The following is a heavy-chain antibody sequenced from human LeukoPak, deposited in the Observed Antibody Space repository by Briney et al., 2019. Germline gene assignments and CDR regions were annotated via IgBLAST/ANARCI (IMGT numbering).Heavy chain of an antibody. CDR2: MNPNSGNT. CDR3: ARDHQTSTYSSGWYDY. V-gene: IGHV1-8*01. CDR1: GYTFTSYD. D-gene: IGHD6-19*01. Sequence: PGASVKVSCKASGYTFTSYDINWVRQATGQGLEWMGWMNPNSGNTGYAQKFQGRVTMTRNTSISTAYMELSSLRSEDTAVYYCARDHQTSTYSSGWYDYWGQGTLVTVSS. J-gene: IGHJ4*02.